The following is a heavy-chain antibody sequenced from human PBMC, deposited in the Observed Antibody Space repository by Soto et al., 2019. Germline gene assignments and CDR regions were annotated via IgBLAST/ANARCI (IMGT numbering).Heavy chain of an antibody. J-gene: IGHJ4*02. D-gene: IGHD2-15*01. Sequence: SVKVSCKASGGTFSSYSISWVRQAPGQGLEWMGGIIPIFGTANYAQKFQGRVTITADESTSTAYMELSSLRSEDTAVYYCGRESRYCSGGSCYFLPGFDYWGQGTLVTVSS. CDR2: IIPIFGTA. V-gene: IGHV1-69*13. CDR1: GGTFSSYS. CDR3: GRESRYCSGGSCYFLPGFDY.